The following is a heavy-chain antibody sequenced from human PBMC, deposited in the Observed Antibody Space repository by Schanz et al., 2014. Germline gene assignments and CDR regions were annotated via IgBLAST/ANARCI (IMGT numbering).Heavy chain of an antibody. D-gene: IGHD6-19*01. CDR3: ASVIMVAGNHRDGRDV. V-gene: IGHV3-11*05. Sequence: VHLVESGGGLVQPGGSLRLSCAASGFTVSSNYMTWIRQAPGKGLEWVSDISDSGDSTHYADSVKGRFVISRDNARSSLYLQMSSLRDGDTAVYYCASVIMVAGNHRDGRDVWGQGTTVIVSS. CDR1: GFTVSSNY. CDR2: ISDSGDST. J-gene: IGHJ6*02.